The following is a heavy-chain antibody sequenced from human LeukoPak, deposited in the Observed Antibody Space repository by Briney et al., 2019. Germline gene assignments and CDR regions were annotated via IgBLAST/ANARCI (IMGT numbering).Heavy chain of an antibody. J-gene: IGHJ4*02. CDR2: IYPGYSDT. V-gene: IGHV5-51*01. D-gene: IGHD5-18*01. CDR1: GYSFTSYW. Sequence: GEALKISCKGSGYSFTSYWIGWVRQMPGKGLEWMGIIYPGYSDTRYSPSFQGQVTISADKSISTAYLQWSSLKASDTAMYYCARQEGYSYGYEGYWGQGTLVTVSS. CDR3: ARQEGYSYGYEGY.